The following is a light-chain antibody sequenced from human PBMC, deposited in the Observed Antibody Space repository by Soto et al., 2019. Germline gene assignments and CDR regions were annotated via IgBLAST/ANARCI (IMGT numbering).Light chain of an antibody. CDR2: GAS. Sequence: EVVLTQSPATLSASPGDRATLSCRASQSVSRNLAWYQQKPGQAPRLLIYGASTRATGVPARFSGSGSATEFTLSISSLQSEDVEVYYCQQYGDWPPETFGQGTKLEI. CDR3: QQYGDWPPET. J-gene: IGKJ2*01. CDR1: QSVSRN. V-gene: IGKV3-15*01.